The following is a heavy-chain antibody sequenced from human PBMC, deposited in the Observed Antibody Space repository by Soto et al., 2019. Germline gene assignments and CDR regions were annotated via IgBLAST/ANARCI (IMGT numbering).Heavy chain of an antibody. CDR1: GGSFSGYY. D-gene: IGHD6-6*01. Sequence: QVQLHQWGAGLLRPSETLSLTCAVYGGSFSGYYWTWIRQPPGKGLEWIGEIIHSGRAYYNPSLKSRVTISVDTSKNQLSLSLTSVTAADTAVYYCARGTSAARLGYWGQGTLVTDSS. CDR3: ARGTSAARLGY. V-gene: IGHV4-34*01. J-gene: IGHJ4*02. CDR2: IIHSGRA.